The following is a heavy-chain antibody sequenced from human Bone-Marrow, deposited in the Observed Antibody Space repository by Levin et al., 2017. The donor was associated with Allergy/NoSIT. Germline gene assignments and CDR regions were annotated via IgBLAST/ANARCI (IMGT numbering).Heavy chain of an antibody. V-gene: IGHV3-23*01. Sequence: GESLKISCAASGFTFSNSAMGWVRQGPGKGLDWVSSIRGGDGTTYYADSVRGRFTISRDNSKNTLSLQMSSLRAEDTAIYFCAGALGSLDPFDIWGQGTMVAVSS. CDR1: GFTFSNSA. CDR3: AGALGSLDPFDI. CDR2: IRGGDGTT. D-gene: IGHD1-26*01. J-gene: IGHJ3*02.